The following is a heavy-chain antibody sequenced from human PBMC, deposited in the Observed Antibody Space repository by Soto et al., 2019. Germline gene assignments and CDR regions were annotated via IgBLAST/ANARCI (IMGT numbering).Heavy chain of an antibody. CDR1: GFTFSNAW. CDR3: TTDHHGYSYGSPHYYFDY. V-gene: IGHV3-15*07. CDR2: IKSKTDGGTT. J-gene: IGHJ4*02. Sequence: GGSLRLSCAASGFTFSNAWMNWVRQAPGKGLEWVGRIKSKTDGGTTDYAAPVKGRFTISRDDSKNTLYLQMNSLKTEDTAVYYCTTDHHGYSYGSPHYYFDYWGQGTLVTVSS. D-gene: IGHD5-18*01.